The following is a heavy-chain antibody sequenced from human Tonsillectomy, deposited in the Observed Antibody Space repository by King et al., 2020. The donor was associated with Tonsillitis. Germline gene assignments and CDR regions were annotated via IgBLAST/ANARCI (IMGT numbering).Heavy chain of an antibody. CDR2: ISRDSGSI. J-gene: IGHJ3*02. V-gene: IGHV3-9*01. D-gene: IGHD6-19*01. CDR1: GFTFDDYA. Sequence: DVQPVESGGGLVQPGRSLRLSCAASGFTFDDYAMHWVRHAPGKGLEWVSGISRDSGSIAYAGSVQGRFSISRDNAKNSLYLQMNTLRAEDTALYYCAKLYSSYDAFDIWGQGTMVTVSS. CDR3: AKLYSSYDAFDI.